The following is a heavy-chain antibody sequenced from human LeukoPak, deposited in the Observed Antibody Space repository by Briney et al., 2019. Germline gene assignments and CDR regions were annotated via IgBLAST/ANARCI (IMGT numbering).Heavy chain of an antibody. V-gene: IGHV3-48*03. CDR1: GFTFSSYE. J-gene: IGHJ4*02. Sequence: GGSLSLSSAASGFTFSSYEMNWVRQAPGKGLEWVSYISSSGSTIKYAESVKGRFTISRDNAKNSLYLQMNSLRAEDTAVYYCARDGSVHGDFTQGFDYWGQGTLVTVSS. CDR2: ISSSGSTI. CDR3: ARDGSVHGDFTQGFDY. D-gene: IGHD4-17*01.